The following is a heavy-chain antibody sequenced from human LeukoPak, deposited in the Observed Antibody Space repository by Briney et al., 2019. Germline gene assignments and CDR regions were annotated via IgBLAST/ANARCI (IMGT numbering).Heavy chain of an antibody. CDR1: GFTFSGYG. CDR3: ARSAPLDY. V-gene: IGHV3-30*03. CDR2: ISYDGSYK. J-gene: IGHJ4*02. Sequence: PGRSLRLSCAASGFTFSGYGMHWVRQAPGKGLEWVAVISYDGSYKYYADSVQGRFTISRDNSKNTLYLQMNSLRAEDTAVYYCARSAPLDYWGQGTLVTVSS.